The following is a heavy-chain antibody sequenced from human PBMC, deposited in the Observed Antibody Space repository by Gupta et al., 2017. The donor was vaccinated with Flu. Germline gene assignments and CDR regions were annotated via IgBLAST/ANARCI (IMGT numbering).Heavy chain of an antibody. D-gene: IGHD2-2*02. CDR1: GGSFSGYY. Sequence: QVQLQQWGAGLLKPSETLSLTCAVYGGSFSGYYWSWIRQPPGKGLEWIGEINHSGSTNYNPSLKSRVTISVDTSKNQFPLKLSSVTAADTAVYYCARGPYCSSTSCYNLFDYWGQGTLVTGSS. CDR3: ARGPYCSSTSCYNLFDY. J-gene: IGHJ4*02. V-gene: IGHV4-34*01. CDR2: INHSGST.